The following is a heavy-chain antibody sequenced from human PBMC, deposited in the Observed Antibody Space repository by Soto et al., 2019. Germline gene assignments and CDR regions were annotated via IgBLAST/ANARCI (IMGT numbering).Heavy chain of an antibody. J-gene: IGHJ3*02. D-gene: IGHD1-26*01. Sequence: KELEWMGIINPSGGSTSYAQKFQGRVTMTRDTSTSTVYMELSSLRSEDTVVYYCAKAIVGDLDAFDIRGKRTIVPVTS. CDR2: INPSGGST. CDR3: AKAIVGDLDAFDI. V-gene: IGHV1-46*03.